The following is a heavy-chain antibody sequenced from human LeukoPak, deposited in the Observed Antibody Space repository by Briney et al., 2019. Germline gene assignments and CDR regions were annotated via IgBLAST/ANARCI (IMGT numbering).Heavy chain of an antibody. V-gene: IGHV3-9*01. CDR1: GLTFVVYA. J-gene: IGHJ4*02. Sequence: GGSLRLSCAASGLTFVVYAMHWARQAPGKGLEWVSGFGWNSGSIGYAGSVKGRFTISRDNAKNSLYLQMNSLRAEDTALYYCAKGISPYSGSGSSFDYWGQGTLVTVSS. CDR2: FGWNSGSI. CDR3: AKGISPYSGSGSSFDY. D-gene: IGHD3-10*01.